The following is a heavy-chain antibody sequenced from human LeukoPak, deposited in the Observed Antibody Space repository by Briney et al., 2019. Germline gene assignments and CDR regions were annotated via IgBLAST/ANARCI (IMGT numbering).Heavy chain of an antibody. J-gene: IGHJ4*02. CDR1: GYSFSTYW. CDR3: ARGQWKLVDPCHFDY. V-gene: IGHV5-51*01. CDR2: FYPGDSDT. Sequence: GESPKISRKGSGYSFSTYWIGWVRQLPGKGVGWRGIFYPGDSDTRYSPSFQGQVIISAGKYISTAYLQWSSLKASDAAMYYCARGQWKLVDPCHFDYWGQGTLVTVSS. D-gene: IGHD1-26*01.